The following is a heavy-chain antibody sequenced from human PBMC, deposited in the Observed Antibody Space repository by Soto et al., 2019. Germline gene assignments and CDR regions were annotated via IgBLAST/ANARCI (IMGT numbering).Heavy chain of an antibody. CDR3: ARASVAAGEWFDP. Sequence: SGTLSLTCPFSGGSVSSGSHYWGWIRQPPGKRLEWVGYVYYSGSTNYTPSLKSRVTMSLDKSKNQFSLKLSSVTAADTAIYSCARASVAAGEWFDPWGQGTLVTVSS. D-gene: IGHD3-10*01. J-gene: IGHJ5*02. CDR2: VYYSGST. V-gene: IGHV4-61*05. CDR1: GGSVSSGSHY.